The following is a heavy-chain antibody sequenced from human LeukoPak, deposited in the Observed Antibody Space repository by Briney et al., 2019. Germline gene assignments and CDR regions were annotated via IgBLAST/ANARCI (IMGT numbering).Heavy chain of an antibody. V-gene: IGHV5-51*01. CDR3: ARLEGTLDYYYYGMDG. Sequence: GASLKISCKGSGYSFTSYWIGWVRQLPGKGLEWMGIIYPGDSDTRYSPSFQGQVTISADKSISTAYLQWSSLKASDTAMYYCARLEGTLDYYYYGMDGGGEGTTVAVS. CDR2: IYPGDSDT. J-gene: IGHJ6*02. D-gene: IGHD3-3*01. CDR1: GYSFTSYW.